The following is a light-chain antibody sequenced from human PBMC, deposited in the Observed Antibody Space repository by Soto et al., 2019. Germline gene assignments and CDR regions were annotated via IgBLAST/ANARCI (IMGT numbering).Light chain of an antibody. CDR1: QSVTSSH. CDR3: EQYGSSPIT. Sequence: EIVLTQSPGTLSLSPGERATLSCRASQSVTSSHLAWYRQKPGQAPRLLIYGASIRATGIPDRFSGSGSGTDFTLTISGPEPEDCAIYYCEQYGSSPITFGRGTRLDIK. CDR2: GAS. V-gene: IGKV3-20*01. J-gene: IGKJ5*01.